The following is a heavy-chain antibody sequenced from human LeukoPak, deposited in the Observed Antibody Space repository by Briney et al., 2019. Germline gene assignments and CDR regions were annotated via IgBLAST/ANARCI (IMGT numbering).Heavy chain of an antibody. D-gene: IGHD2-2*01. J-gene: IGHJ3*02. Sequence: GGSLRLSCAASGFTFSSYGMHWVRQAPGKGLEWVAFIRYDGSNKYYADSVKGRFTISRDNSKNTLYLQMNSLRAEDTAVYYCARVMPSSTSGDYNAFDIWGQGTMVTVSS. CDR2: IRYDGSNK. CDR1: GFTFSSYG. V-gene: IGHV3-30*02. CDR3: ARVMPSSTSGDYNAFDI.